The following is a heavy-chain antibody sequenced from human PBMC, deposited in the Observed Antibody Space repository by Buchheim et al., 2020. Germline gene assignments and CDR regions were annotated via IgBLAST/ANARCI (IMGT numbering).Heavy chain of an antibody. CDR1: GGSISSGGYS. V-gene: IGHV4-30-2*01. Sequence: QLQLQESGSGLVKPSQTLSLTCAVSGGSISSGGYSWSWIRQPPGKGLEWIGYIYHSGSTYYNPSLKSRVTISVDRSKTQFSLKLSSVTAADTAVYYCARGELDDYVWGSYRPYYFDYWGQGTL. J-gene: IGHJ4*02. CDR3: ARGELDDYVWGSYRPYYFDY. D-gene: IGHD3-16*02. CDR2: IYHSGST.